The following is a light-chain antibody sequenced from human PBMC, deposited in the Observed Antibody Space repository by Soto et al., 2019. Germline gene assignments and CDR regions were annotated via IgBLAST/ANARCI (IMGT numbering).Light chain of an antibody. CDR2: GAS. CDR1: QDVGTW. Sequence: DLQMTQSPSSVSAAIGDRVTITCRASQDVGTWVAWYQQKPGKPPKLLIYGASGLHTGVPSRFSGSGSGTDFTLTFSALHPEDFATYFCLQSHSFPLTFGGGTNVDIK. CDR3: LQSHSFPLT. J-gene: IGKJ4*01. V-gene: IGKV1-12*01.